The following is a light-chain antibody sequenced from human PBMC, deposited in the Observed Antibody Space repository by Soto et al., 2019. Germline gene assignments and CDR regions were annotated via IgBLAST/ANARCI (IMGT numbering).Light chain of an antibody. J-gene: IGKJ5*01. CDR3: QQRSNWPIT. CDR2: DAS. CDR1: QSVSSY. Sequence: EVGLTQSPATLSLSPGERATLSCMASQSVSSYLAWYQQKPGQAPRLLIYDASNRATGIPARFSGSGSGTDFTLTISSLEPEDFAVYYCQQRSNWPITFGQGTRLEIK. V-gene: IGKV3-11*01.